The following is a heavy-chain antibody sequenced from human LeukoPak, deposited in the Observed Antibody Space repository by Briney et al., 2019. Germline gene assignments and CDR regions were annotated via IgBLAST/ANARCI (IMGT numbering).Heavy chain of an antibody. CDR3: ARVGRDGHNIPPLGAFDV. CDR1: NGSLNSYY. Sequence: SETLSLTCTVSNGSLNSYYWSWVRQPPGKGLQFIGFIYYKGSSNYNPSLKSRVTFAVDTSKNQFSLKVTSVTAADTAVYYCARVGRDGHNIPPLGAFDVWGQGTMVTVSS. CDR2: IYYKGSS. J-gene: IGHJ3*01. D-gene: IGHD5-24*01. V-gene: IGHV4-59*01.